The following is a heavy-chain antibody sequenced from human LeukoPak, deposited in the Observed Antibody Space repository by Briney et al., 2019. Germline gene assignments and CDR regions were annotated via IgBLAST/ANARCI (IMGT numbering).Heavy chain of an antibody. D-gene: IGHD1-26*01. J-gene: IGHJ6*03. CDR2: IYHSGNT. V-gene: IGHV4-38-2*02. Sequence: SETLSLTCVVSDYSITSGFYWGWIRQPPGKGLEWIGTIYHSGNTHYNPSLKSRVTISIDTSKNQFSLKLSSVTAADTAVYYCARDVGVYYYYYMDVWGKGTTVTVSS. CDR3: ARDVGVYYYYYMDV. CDR1: DYSITSGFY.